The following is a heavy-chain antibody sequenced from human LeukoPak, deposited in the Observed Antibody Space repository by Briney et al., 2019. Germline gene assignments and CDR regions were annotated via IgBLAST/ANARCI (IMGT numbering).Heavy chain of an antibody. J-gene: IGHJ4*02. Sequence: PGGSLRLSCAASGFTVSAYAMAWVRQAPGKGLEWVAVISYDGSNKYYADSVKGRFTIFRDNSKNTLYLQMNSLRAEDTAVYYCAKIYGSGNLDYWGQGTLVTVSS. CDR1: GFTVSAYA. CDR2: ISYDGSNK. CDR3: AKIYGSGNLDY. D-gene: IGHD3-10*01. V-gene: IGHV3-30*18.